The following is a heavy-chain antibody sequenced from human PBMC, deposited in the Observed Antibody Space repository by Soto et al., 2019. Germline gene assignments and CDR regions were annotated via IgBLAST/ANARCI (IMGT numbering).Heavy chain of an antibody. V-gene: IGHV3-64D*06. CDR3: VKGSGYQYYYYYYGMDV. Sequence: GGSLRLSCSASGFTFSSYAMHWVRQAPGKGLEYVSAISSNGGSTYYADSVKGRFTISRDNSKNTLYLQMSSLRAEDTAVYYCVKGSGYQYYYYYYGMDVWGQGTTVTVSS. CDR2: ISSNGGST. J-gene: IGHJ6*02. CDR1: GFTFSSYA. D-gene: IGHD3-3*01.